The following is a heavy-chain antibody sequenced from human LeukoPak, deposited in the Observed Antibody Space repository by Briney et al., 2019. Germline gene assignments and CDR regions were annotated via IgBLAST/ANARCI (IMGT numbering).Heavy chain of an antibody. CDR1: GFTFSSYA. CDR3: AKSQQSRGQLAVDY. D-gene: IGHD6-6*01. Sequence: GGSLRFSCAASGFTFSSYAMSWVRQAPGKGLEWVSAISGSGGSTYYADSVKGRFTISRDNSKNTLYLQMNSLRAEDTAVYYCAKSQQSRGQLAVDYWGQGTLVTVSS. J-gene: IGHJ4*02. V-gene: IGHV3-23*01. CDR2: ISGSGGST.